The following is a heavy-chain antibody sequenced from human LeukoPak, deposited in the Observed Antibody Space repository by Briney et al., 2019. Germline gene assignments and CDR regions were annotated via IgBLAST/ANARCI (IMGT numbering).Heavy chain of an antibody. Sequence: ASVKVSCKASGGTFSSYAISWVRQAPGQGLEWMGWISAHNGDTSYEEKLQGRVTMTTDTSTSTAYMELRSLRSDDTAVYYCARDKETLATYYYYYMDVWGKGTTVTVSS. CDR3: ARDKETLATYYYYYMDV. V-gene: IGHV1-18*01. J-gene: IGHJ6*03. CDR2: ISAHNGDT. CDR1: GGTFSSYA.